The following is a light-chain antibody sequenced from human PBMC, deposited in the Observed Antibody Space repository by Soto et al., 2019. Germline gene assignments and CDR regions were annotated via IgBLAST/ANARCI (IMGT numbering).Light chain of an antibody. CDR2: GAS. CDR1: QSVNSSY. V-gene: IGKV3D-7*01. J-gene: IGKJ4*01. Sequence: PGERVTLSCRASQSVNSSYLTWYQHKPGQAPRLLIYGASTRATGIPARFSGSGSGTDFTLTISSLQPEDFAVYHCHQDYNLPLTFGGGTKVEIK. CDR3: HQDYNLPLT.